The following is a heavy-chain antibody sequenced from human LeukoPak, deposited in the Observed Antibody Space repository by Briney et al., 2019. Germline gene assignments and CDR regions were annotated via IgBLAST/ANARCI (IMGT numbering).Heavy chain of an antibody. J-gene: IGHJ3*02. V-gene: IGHV3-30-3*01. Sequence: PGGSLRLSCAASGFTFSSYAMHWVRQSPGRGLEWVALISYDGTNKYYADSVKGRFTISRDNSKNTLYLRMNSLRAEDTAVYYCARGRYSGDAAFDIWGQGTMVTVSS. CDR1: GFTFSSYA. CDR3: ARGRYSGDAAFDI. D-gene: IGHD1-14*01. CDR2: ISYDGTNK.